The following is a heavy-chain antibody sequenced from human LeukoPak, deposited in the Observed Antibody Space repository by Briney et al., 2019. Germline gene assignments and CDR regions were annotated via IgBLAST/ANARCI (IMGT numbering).Heavy chain of an antibody. CDR3: ARLTPYSGSPLGDY. D-gene: IGHD1-26*01. V-gene: IGHV4-39*01. CDR2: ISYSGST. Sequence: PSETLSLTCTVSGGSISSSSNFWGWIRQPPGKGLEWIGSISYSGSTYYNPSLKSRVTISVDTSKNQFSLKLSSVTAADTAVYYCARLTPYSGSPLGDYWGQGTLVTVSS. CDR1: GGSISSSSNF. J-gene: IGHJ4*02.